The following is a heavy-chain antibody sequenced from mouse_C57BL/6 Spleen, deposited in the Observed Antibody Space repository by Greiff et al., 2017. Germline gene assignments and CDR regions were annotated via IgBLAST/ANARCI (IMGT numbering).Heavy chain of an antibody. D-gene: IGHD1-1*01. CDR2: INPYNGGT. CDR3: ARRDGSSSRGAMDY. V-gene: IGHV1-19*01. CDR1: GYTFTDYY. J-gene: IGHJ4*01. Sequence: VQLHQSGPVLVKPGASVKMSCKASGYTFTDYYMNWVKQSHGKSLEWIGVINPYNGGTSYNQQFKGKATLTVDKSSSTAYMELNSLTSEDSAVYYCARRDGSSSRGAMDYWGQGTSVTVSS.